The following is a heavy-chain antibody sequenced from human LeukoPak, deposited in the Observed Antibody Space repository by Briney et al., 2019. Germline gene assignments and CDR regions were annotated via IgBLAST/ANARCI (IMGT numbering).Heavy chain of an antibody. CDR3: AKQAVAGTDDSTYYYYYMDV. Sequence: GGSLRLSCAASGFTFDDYTMYWVRQAPGKGLEWVSLITWDGSGTYYEDSVKGRFTISRDNNKNSLYLQMNSLRTEDSALYFCAKQAVAGTDDSTYYYYYMDVWGKGTTVTVSS. CDR1: GFTFDDYT. J-gene: IGHJ6*03. D-gene: IGHD6-19*01. CDR2: ITWDGSGT. V-gene: IGHV3-43*01.